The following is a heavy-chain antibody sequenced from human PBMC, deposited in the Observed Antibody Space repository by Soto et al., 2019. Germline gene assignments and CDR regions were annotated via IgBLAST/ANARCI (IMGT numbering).Heavy chain of an antibody. J-gene: IGHJ4*02. CDR3: ARGTETMARAVLLD. D-gene: IGHD3-10*01. CDR2: IFYTGSS. Sequence: QVQLQESGPGLVKPSQTLSLTCTVSGDPLSNGDYYWSWIRQRPGKGLEWIGYIFYTGSSYYNPSLRSRVSISVDTSKNQFSLNVDSVSAADTAVYYCARGTETMARAVLLDCGQGTLITVSS. CDR1: GDPLSNGDYY. V-gene: IGHV4-30-4*01.